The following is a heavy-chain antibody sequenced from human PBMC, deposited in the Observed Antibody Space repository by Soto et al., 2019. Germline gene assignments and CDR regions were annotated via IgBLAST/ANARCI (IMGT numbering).Heavy chain of an antibody. V-gene: IGHV3-23*01. J-gene: IGHJ4*02. CDR2: ISGSGGST. CDR3: AKSDYYDSSGYWFDY. Sequence: EVQLLESGGGLVQPGGSLRLSCAASGFTFSSYAMSWVRQAPGKGLEWVSAISGSGGSTYYADSVKGRFTISRDNSKNTLYLQMNSLRAEDTAVYYCAKSDYYDSSGYWFDYWGQGTLVTVCS. D-gene: IGHD3-22*01. CDR1: GFTFSSYA.